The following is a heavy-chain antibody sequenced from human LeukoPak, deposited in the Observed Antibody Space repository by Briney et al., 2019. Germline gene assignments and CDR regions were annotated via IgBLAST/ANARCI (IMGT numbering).Heavy chain of an antibody. CDR1: GFTFSSYA. Sequence: GGSLRLSCAASGFTFSSYAMHWVRQAPGKGLEWVAVISYDGSNKYYADSVKGRFTISRDNSKNTLYLQMNSLRAEDTAVYYCARAVDPGYSSGWYYGYWGQGTLVTVSS. J-gene: IGHJ4*02. V-gene: IGHV3-30*04. CDR3: ARAVDPGYSSGWYYGY. D-gene: IGHD6-25*01. CDR2: ISYDGSNK.